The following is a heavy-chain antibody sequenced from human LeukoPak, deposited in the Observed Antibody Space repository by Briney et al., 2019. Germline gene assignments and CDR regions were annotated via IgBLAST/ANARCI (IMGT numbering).Heavy chain of an antibody. Sequence: PGGSLRLSCAASGFTFSSYAMSWVRQAPGKGLEWVSAISGSGGSTYYADSVKGRFTISRDNSKNTLYLQMNSLRAEDTAVYYCARAPFGRKGYYFDYWGQGTLVTVSS. J-gene: IGHJ4*02. CDR1: GFTFSSYA. D-gene: IGHD3-16*01. V-gene: IGHV3-23*01. CDR2: ISGSGGST. CDR3: ARAPFGRKGYYFDY.